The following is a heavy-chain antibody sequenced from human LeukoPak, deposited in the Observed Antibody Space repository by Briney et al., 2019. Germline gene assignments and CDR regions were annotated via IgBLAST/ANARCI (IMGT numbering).Heavy chain of an antibody. CDR1: GFTFGDYA. CDR3: TRASRPYYYDSSGYYDY. J-gene: IGHJ4*02. V-gene: IGHV3-49*04. CDR2: IRSKAYGGTT. D-gene: IGHD3-22*01. Sequence: PGRSLRLSCTASGFTFGDYAMSWVRQAPGKGLEWVGFIRSKAYGGTTEYAASVKGRFTISRDDSKSIAYLQMNSLKTEDTAVYYCTRASRPYYYDSSGYYDYWGQGTLVTVSS.